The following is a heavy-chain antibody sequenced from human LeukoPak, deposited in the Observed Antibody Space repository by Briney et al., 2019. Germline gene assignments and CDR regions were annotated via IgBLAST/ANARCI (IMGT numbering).Heavy chain of an antibody. CDR3: ARKYCSTTSCLFDN. J-gene: IGHJ4*02. CDR1: GYTFTYYY. Sequence: ASVKVSCKASGYTFTYYYMYWVRQAPGQGLEWMGLINPSGGSTSYVQELQGRVTMTRDTSTSTVYMELSSLRSEDTAVYYCARKYCSTTSCLFDNWGQGTLVTVSS. D-gene: IGHD2-2*01. V-gene: IGHV1-46*04. CDR2: INPSGGST.